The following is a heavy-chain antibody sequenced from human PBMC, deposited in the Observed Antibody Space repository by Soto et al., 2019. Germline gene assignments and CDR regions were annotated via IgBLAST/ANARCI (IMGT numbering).Heavy chain of an antibody. CDR3: ARDWEYYYDSSGYFKYGMGV. J-gene: IGHJ6*02. Sequence: SVKVSCKASGGTFSSYAISWVRQAPGQGLEWMGGIIPIFGTANYAQKFQGRVTITADESTSTAYMELSSLRSEDTAVYYCARDWEYYYDSSGYFKYGMGVWGQGTTVTVSS. D-gene: IGHD3-22*01. V-gene: IGHV1-69*13. CDR2: IIPIFGTA. CDR1: GGTFSSYA.